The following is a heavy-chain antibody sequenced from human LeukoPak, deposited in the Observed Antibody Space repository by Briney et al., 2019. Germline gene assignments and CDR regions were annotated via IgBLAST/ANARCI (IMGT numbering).Heavy chain of an antibody. D-gene: IGHD1-26*01. Sequence: SGTLSPTCAVSGVSISSSEWWIWVRQPPGQGLEWIGEISLAGQTNYNPSLNGRVTMSLDKSSNQLSLNLTSVTAADTATYYCSRESGAFCPFGYWGQGTLVIVSS. V-gene: IGHV4-4*02. CDR2: ISLAGQT. CDR1: GVSISSSEW. J-gene: IGHJ4*02. CDR3: SRESGAFCPFGY.